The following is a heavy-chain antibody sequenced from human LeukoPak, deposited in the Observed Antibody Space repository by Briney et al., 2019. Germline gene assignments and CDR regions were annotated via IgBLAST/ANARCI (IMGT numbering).Heavy chain of an antibody. V-gene: IGHV3-30*18. CDR2: ISYDGSNK. CDR1: GFTFSSYG. CDR3: AKDPCEGGDCYSLDY. D-gene: IGHD2-21*02. Sequence: PGRSLRLSCAASGFTFSSYGMHWVRQAPGKGLEWVAVISYDGSNKYYADSVKGRFTISRDNSKNTLYLQMNSLRAEDTAVYYCAKDPCEGGDCYSLDYWGQGTLVTVSS. J-gene: IGHJ4*02.